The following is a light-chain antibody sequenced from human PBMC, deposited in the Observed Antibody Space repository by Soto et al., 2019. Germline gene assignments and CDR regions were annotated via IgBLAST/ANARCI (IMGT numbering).Light chain of an antibody. CDR3: SSYTSSSTHVV. CDR2: EVS. CDR1: SSDVGGYNY. J-gene: IGLJ2*01. V-gene: IGLV2-14*01. Sequence: QSVLTQPASVSGSPGQSITISCTGTSSDVGGYNYVSWYQQHPGKAPKLMIYEVSNRPSGVSNRFSGSKSDNTASLPISGLQAEDEADYYCSSYTSSSTHVVFGGGTKLTVL.